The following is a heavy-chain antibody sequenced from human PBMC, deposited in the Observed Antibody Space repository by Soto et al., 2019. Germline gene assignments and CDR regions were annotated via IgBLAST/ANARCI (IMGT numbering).Heavy chain of an antibody. CDR2: ISGSGGST. V-gene: IGHV3-23*01. D-gene: IGHD3-3*01. CDR3: AKDRSDDFWSGLAGY. J-gene: IGHJ4*02. Sequence: GGSLRLSCAASGFTFSSYAMSWVRQAPGKGLEWVSAISGSGGSTYYADSVKGRFTISRDNSKNTLYLQMNSLRAEDTAVYYCAKDRSDDFWSGLAGYWGQGTLVTVSS. CDR1: GFTFSSYA.